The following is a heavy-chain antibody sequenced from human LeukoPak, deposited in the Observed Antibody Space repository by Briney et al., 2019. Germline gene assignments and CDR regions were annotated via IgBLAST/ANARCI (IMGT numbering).Heavy chain of an antibody. CDR2: IKSKTDGGTT. CDR1: GFTFSNAW. CDR3: TTIKRYYDSSGYYVREEDY. D-gene: IGHD3-22*01. Sequence: GGSLILSCAASGFTFSNAWMSWVRQAPGKGLEWVGRIKSKTDGGTTDYAAPVKGRLTISRDDSKNKLYLQMHSLKTEDTAVYYCTTIKRYYDSSGYYVREEDYWGQGTLVTVSS. J-gene: IGHJ4*02. V-gene: IGHV3-15*01.